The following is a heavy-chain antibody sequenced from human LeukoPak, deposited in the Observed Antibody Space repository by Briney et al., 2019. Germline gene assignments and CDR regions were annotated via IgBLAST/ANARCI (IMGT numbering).Heavy chain of an antibody. CDR3: ARVVKCSTSCSIDF. D-gene: IGHD2-2*01. V-gene: IGHV4-59*08. CDR2: IYYSGST. Sequence: SETLSLTCTVSGGSISSYYWSWIRQPPGKGLEWIGYIYYSGSTNYNPSLKSRVTISVDTSKNQFSLKLSSVTAADTAVYYCARVVKCSTSCSIDFWGQGALVTVSS. J-gene: IGHJ4*02. CDR1: GGSISSYY.